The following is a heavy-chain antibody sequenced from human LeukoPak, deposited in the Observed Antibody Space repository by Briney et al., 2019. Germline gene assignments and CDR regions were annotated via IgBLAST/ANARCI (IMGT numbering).Heavy chain of an antibody. CDR3: AKPPGLRRLDP. D-gene: IGHD5-12*01. CDR2: INNSGGST. J-gene: IGHJ5*02. V-gene: IGHV3-23*01. Sequence: GGSLRLSCAASGFTFSSYAMNWVRQAPGKGLAWVSGINNSGGSTYYADSVKGRFTISRDNSKNTLYLQMKSLRAEDTAVFYCAKPPGLRRLDPWGQGTLVTVSS. CDR1: GFTFSSYA.